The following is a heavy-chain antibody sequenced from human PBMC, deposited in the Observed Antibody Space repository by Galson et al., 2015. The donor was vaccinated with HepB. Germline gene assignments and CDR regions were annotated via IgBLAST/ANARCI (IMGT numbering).Heavy chain of an antibody. V-gene: IGHV3-15*01. CDR3: TTDRVLGGRSFDY. Sequence: SLRLSCAASGFTFSNAWMSWVRQAPGKGLEWVGRIKNEVDGGTTDYAAPVRGRFTISRDDSKNTLYLQVNSLRAEDTAVYYCTTDRVLGGRSFDYWGQGTLVTVSS. D-gene: IGHD3-10*01. CDR1: GFTFSNAW. J-gene: IGHJ4*02. CDR2: IKNEVDGGTT.